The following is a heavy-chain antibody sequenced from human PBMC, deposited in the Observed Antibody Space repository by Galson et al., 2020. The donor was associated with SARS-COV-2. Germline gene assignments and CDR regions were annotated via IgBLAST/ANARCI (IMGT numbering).Heavy chain of an antibody. J-gene: IGHJ4*02. CDR2: INPKYGST. CDR3: ATHEYPLTMVN. Sequence: ASVKVSCKASGCTFTSYYILWVRQAPGQGLQWMGYINPKYGSTKYAQEFQGRVTITRDTSSNTVYMELSSLTSDDTAYYYCATHEYPLTMVNWGQGTRVTVSS. D-gene: IGHD4-17*01. CDR1: GCTFTSYY. V-gene: IGHV1-2*02.